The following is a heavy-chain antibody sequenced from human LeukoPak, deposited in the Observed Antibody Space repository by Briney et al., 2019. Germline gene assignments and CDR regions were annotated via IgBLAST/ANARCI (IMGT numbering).Heavy chain of an antibody. CDR3: AKDLSLYMVRGGGYMDV. D-gene: IGHD3-10*01. V-gene: IGHV3-30*02. J-gene: IGHJ6*03. Sequence: QPGRSRRLSCAASGFTFSSYGMHWVRQAQGKGLEWVAFIRYDGTKKYYADSVKGRFTISRDNSKNTLYLQMNSLRTEDTAVYYCAKDLSLYMVRGGGYMDVWGKGTTVTISS. CDR1: GFTFSSYG. CDR2: IRYDGTKK.